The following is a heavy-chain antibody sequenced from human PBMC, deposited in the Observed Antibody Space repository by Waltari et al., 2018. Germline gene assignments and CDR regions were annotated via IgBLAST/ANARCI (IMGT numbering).Heavy chain of an antibody. CDR2: IYPGDSDT. CDR1: GYSFTSYW. D-gene: IGHD6-19*01. J-gene: IGHJ3*02. Sequence: EVQLVQSGAEVKKPGESLKISCKGSGYSFTSYWIGWVRQMPGQGLEWMGIIYPGDSDTSYSPSFQGQVTISADKSISTAYLQWSSLKASDTAMYYCASPRRAVAGTRGAFDIWGQGTMVTVSS. CDR3: ASPRRAVAGTRGAFDI. V-gene: IGHV5-51*03.